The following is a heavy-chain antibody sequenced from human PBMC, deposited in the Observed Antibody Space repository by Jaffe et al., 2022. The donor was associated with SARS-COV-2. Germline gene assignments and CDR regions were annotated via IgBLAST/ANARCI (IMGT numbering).Heavy chain of an antibody. J-gene: IGHJ6*03. CDR2: INHSGST. V-gene: IGHV4-34*01. D-gene: IGHD6-6*01. CDR3: ARGRVRPGHYYMDV. CDR1: GGSFSGYY. Sequence: QVQLQQWGAGLLKPSETLSLTCAVYGGSFSGYYWSWIRQPPGKGLEWIGEINHSGSTNYNPSLKSRVTISVDTSKNQFSLKLSSVTAADTAVYYCARGRVRPGHYYMDVWGKGTTVTVSS.